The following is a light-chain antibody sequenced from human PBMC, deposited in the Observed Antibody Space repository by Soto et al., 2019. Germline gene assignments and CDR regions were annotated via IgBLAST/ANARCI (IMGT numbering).Light chain of an antibody. CDR3: QQRPNWPLT. Sequence: EIVLTQSPATLSLSPGERATLSCRASQSISSHLDWYQQKPGQAPRLLMYDASNRATDIPARFSGSGSGTEFTLTISSLEPEDYAVYYCQQRPNWPLTFGGGTKVEIK. CDR1: QSISSH. J-gene: IGKJ4*01. V-gene: IGKV3-11*01. CDR2: DAS.